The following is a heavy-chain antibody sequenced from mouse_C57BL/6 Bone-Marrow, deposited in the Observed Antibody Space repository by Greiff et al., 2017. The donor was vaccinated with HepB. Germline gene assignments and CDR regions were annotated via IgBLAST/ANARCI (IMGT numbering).Heavy chain of an antibody. CDR2: IHPNSGST. V-gene: IGHV1-64*01. J-gene: IGHJ2*01. D-gene: IGHD1-1*01. Sequence: QVQLQQPGAELVKPGASVKLSCKASGYTFTSYWMHWVKQRPGQGLEWIGMIHPNSGSTNYNEKFKSKATLTVDKSSSTAYMQLSSLTSEDSAVYYCARQEVQLRIDYWGQGTTLTVSS. CDR1: GYTFTSYW. CDR3: ARQEVQLRIDY.